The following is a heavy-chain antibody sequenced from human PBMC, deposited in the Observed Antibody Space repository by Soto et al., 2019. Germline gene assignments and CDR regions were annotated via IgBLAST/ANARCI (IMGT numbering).Heavy chain of an antibody. CDR3: ARSPSQAYYYMDV. V-gene: IGHV5-51*01. J-gene: IGHJ6*03. Sequence: GESLKISCKGSGYSFTSYRIGWVRQMPGKGLEWMGIIYPGDSDTRYSPSFKGQVTISADKSISTAYLQWSSLKASDTAMYYCARSPSQAYYYMDVWGKGTTVTVSS. CDR1: GYSFTSYR. CDR2: IYPGDSDT.